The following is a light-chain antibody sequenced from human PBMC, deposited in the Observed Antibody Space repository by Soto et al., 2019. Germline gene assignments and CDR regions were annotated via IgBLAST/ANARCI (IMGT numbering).Light chain of an antibody. CDR2: GAS. CDR1: QSVGTN. Sequence: EFVMAQSAATLSVSPGERATLSCRASQSVGTNVAWYQQKPGQAPRLLIYGASNRATGIPDRFSGSGSGTDFTLTISRLEPEDFAVYYCQQYVTSPWAFGQGTKVDI. CDR3: QQYVTSPWA. J-gene: IGKJ1*01. V-gene: IGKV3-20*01.